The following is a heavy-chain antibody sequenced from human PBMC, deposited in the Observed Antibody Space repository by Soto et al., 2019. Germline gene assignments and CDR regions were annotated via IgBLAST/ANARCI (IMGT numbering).Heavy chain of an antibody. CDR1: GFNFNNYG. Sequence: GGSLRLSCAVSGFNFNNYGINWVRQAPGKGLEWVSSVSKSDYTYYSDSVKGRFTISRDNAKNSVSLQMNTLRAEDTAVYYCAREDSIIIPAVSDFWGQGTLVTV. CDR3: AREDSIIIPAVSDF. J-gene: IGHJ4*02. D-gene: IGHD2-2*01. CDR2: VSKSDYT. V-gene: IGHV3-21*01.